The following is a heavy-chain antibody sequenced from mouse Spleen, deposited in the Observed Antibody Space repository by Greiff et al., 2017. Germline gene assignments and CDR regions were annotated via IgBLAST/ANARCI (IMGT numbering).Heavy chain of an antibody. CDR3: ARHDGYYPLMDY. Sequence: EVKLVESGGGLVKPGGSLKLSCAASGFTFSSYAMSWVRQTPEQRLEWVATISSGGSYTYYPDSVKGRFTISRDNAKNTLYLQMSSLRSEDTAMYYCARHDGYYPLMDYWGQGTSVTVSS. V-gene: IGHV5-9-1*01. J-gene: IGHJ4*01. D-gene: IGHD2-3*01. CDR1: GFTFSSYA. CDR2: ISSGGSYT.